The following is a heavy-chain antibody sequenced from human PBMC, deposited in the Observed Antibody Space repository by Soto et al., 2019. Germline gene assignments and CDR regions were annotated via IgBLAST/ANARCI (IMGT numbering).Heavy chain of an antibody. CDR2: INPKDAYT. D-gene: IGHD4-17*01. CDR3: KRGVGAPNYFEY. J-gene: IGHJ4*02. CDR1: GYSFSDYY. Sequence: ASVKVFCKTSGYSFSDYYIHWVRQAPCQWLEWTSLINPKDAYTTYAQSFQGRVTVTTDPSISTVYMELSGLRSDDTAVFFCKRGVGAPNYFEYWGQGTMVTLSS. V-gene: IGHV1-2*02.